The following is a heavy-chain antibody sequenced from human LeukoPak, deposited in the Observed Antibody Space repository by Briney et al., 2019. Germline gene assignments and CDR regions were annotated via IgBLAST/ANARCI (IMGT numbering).Heavy chain of an antibody. CDR2: INWDGTNT. V-gene: IGHV3-43*01. CDR1: GFTLDDCT. Sequence: GGSLRLSCAVSGFTLDDCTMHWVRQALGKGLEWVSLINWDGTNTYYADSVKGRFTISRDNSKNSLYLQMNSLRGEDTALYYCAKQAAGLLNYYMDVWGKGTTVTVSS. D-gene: IGHD6-13*01. J-gene: IGHJ6*03. CDR3: AKQAAGLLNYYMDV.